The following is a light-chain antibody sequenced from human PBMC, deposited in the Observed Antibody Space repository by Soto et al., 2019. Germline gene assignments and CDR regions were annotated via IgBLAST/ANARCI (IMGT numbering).Light chain of an antibody. J-gene: IGKJ4*01. CDR3: QQYDSSPLT. CDR1: QSVSSSF. CDR2: GAS. Sequence: EIVLTQSPGTLSLSPGERATLSCRASQSVSSSFLAWYQQKPGQAPRLLIYGASSRATGIPDRFSGSRSGTDFTFTISRLEPEDVAVYYCQQYDSSPLTFGGGTKVEIK. V-gene: IGKV3-20*01.